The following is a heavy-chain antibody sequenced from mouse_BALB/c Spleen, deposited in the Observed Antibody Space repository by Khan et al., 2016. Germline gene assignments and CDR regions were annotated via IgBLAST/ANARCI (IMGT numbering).Heavy chain of an antibody. D-gene: IGHD3-2*01. V-gene: IGHV1-74*04. CDR3: AIDRSGCWGTY. CDR1: GYSFTRYW. CDR2: IDPSDSET. J-gene: IGHJ3*01. Sequence: VPLLPSVPQLFRPGASVKISCKASGYSFTRYWVHWVKQRPGQGLEWIGMIDPSDSETRLNQKFKDKATLTVDKSSSTAEMRLRSPTSEGAAVYEGAIDRSGCWGTYGGEGTLVTVSA.